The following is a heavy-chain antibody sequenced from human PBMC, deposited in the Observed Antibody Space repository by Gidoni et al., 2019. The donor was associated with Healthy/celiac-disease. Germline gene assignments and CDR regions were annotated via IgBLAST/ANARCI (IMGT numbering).Heavy chain of an antibody. CDR1: GFTFSSYA. V-gene: IGHV3-23*01. CDR3: AKPSYGPDAFDI. D-gene: IGHD4-17*01. CDR2: ISGSGGST. Sequence: EVQLLESGGGLVQPGGSLRLSCAASGFTFSSYAMSWVRQAPGKGLEWVAAISGSGGSTYYADSVKGRFTISRDNSKNTLYLQMNSLRAEDTAVYYCAKPSYGPDAFDIWGQGTMVTVSS. J-gene: IGHJ3*02.